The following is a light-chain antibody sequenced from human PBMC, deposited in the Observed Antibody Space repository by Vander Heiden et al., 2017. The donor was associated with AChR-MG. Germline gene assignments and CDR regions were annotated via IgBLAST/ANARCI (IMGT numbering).Light chain of an antibody. J-gene: IGLJ3*02. CDR3: QGRDSTLV. V-gene: IGLV3-9*01. CDR1: NSGSKN. Sequence: SSELTQPLPVSVALGQTARMTCGGNNSGSKNWHWYQEKPVQSLVLVIYRDSNRPAGIPEGFSGSNSGTTATLTISRAQAGDEYYYYCQGRDSTLVFGGGTKLTVL. CDR2: RDS.